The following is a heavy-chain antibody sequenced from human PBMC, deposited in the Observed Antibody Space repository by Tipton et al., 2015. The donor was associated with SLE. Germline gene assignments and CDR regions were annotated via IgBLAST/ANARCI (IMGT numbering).Heavy chain of an antibody. CDR2: FDPEDGET. V-gene: IGHV1-24*01. D-gene: IGHD4-17*01. CDR3: ATDHWDYGDRHDAFDI. J-gene: IGHJ3*02. Sequence: QVQLVQSGAEVKKPGASVKVSCKVSGYTLTELSMHWVRQAPGKGLEWMGGFDPEDGETIYAQKFQGRVTMTEDTSTDTAYMELSSLRSEDTAVYYCATDHWDYGDRHDAFDIWGQGTMVTVSS. CDR1: GYTLTELS.